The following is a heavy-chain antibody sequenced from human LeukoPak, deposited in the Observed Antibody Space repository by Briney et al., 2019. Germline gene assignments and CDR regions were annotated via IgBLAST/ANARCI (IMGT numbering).Heavy chain of an antibody. V-gene: IGHV1-69*06. CDR2: IIPIFGTA. CDR1: GGTFSSYA. CDR3: ASMSSYYYDSSGYQDDY. D-gene: IGHD3-22*01. Sequence: ASVKVSCKAPGGTFSSYAISWVRQAPGQGLEWMGGIIPIFGTANYAQKFQGRVTITADKSTSTAYMELSSLRSEDTAVYYCASMSSYYYDSSGYQDDYWGQGTLVTVSS. J-gene: IGHJ4*02.